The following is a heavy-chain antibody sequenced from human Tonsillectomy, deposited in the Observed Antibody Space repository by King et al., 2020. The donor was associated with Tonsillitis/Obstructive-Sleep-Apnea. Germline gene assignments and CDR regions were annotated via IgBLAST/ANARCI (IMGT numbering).Heavy chain of an antibody. CDR1: GGTFSSYA. CDR3: ARGGGYYDSSGYYCFGY. Sequence: QLVQSGAEVKKPGSSVKVSCKASGGTFSSYAITWVRQAPGQGLEWMGGIIPILGIANYAQKFQGRVTITADKSTSTAYMELSSLRSEDTAVYYCARGGGYYDSSGYYCFGYWGQGTLVTVSS. V-gene: IGHV1-69*10. CDR2: IIPILGIA. D-gene: IGHD3-22*01. J-gene: IGHJ4*02.